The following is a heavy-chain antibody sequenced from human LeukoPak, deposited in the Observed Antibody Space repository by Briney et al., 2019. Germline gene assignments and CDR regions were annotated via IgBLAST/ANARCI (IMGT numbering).Heavy chain of an antibody. J-gene: IGHJ4*02. V-gene: IGHV3-20*04. CDR3: ARDKHYYDRSNYV. CDR1: GFTFNDYG. CDR2: INWNAGTT. D-gene: IGHD3-22*01. Sequence: GGSLRLSCAASGFTFNDYGMSWVRQGPGKGLEWVSGINWNAGTTGYADSFRDRFTISRDNAKNSLYLQMNSLRAEDTALYYCARDKHYYDRSNYVWGEGTLVTVSS.